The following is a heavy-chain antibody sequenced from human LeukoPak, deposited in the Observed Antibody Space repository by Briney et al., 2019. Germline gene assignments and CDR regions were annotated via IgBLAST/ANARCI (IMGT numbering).Heavy chain of an antibody. Sequence: GGSLRLSCAASGFTVSSNYMSWVRQAPGKGLEWVSVIYSGGSTYYADSVKGRFTISRDNSKNTLYLQMNSLRAEDTAVYYCASAGDSEDFGWFDPWGQGTLVTVSS. CDR3: ASAGDSEDFGWFDP. CDR2: IYSGGST. D-gene: IGHD4-17*01. CDR1: GFTVSSNY. J-gene: IGHJ5*02. V-gene: IGHV3-66*01.